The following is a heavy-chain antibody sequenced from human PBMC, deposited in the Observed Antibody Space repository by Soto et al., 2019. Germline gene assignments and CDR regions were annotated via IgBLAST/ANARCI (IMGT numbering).Heavy chain of an antibody. J-gene: IGHJ4*02. CDR1: GFTFSSYA. CDR2: ISYDGSNK. Sequence: SLRLSCAAPGFTFSSYAMHWVRQAPGKGLEWVAVISYDGSNKYYADSVKGRFTISRDNSKNTLYLQMNSLRAEDTAVYYCARSHRPNPHHKKSPGDYWGQGTLVTVSS. V-gene: IGHV3-30-3*01. CDR3: ARSHRPNPHHKKSPGDY.